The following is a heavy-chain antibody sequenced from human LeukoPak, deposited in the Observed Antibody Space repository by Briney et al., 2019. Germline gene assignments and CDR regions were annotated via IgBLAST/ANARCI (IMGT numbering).Heavy chain of an antibody. CDR1: GGSISSSSHY. V-gene: IGHV4-39*07. J-gene: IGHJ4*02. Sequence: SETLSLTCTVSGGSISSSSHYWGWIRQPPGKDLEWMGRIHYSGSTYYNPSLKSRVTISVDTSKNQFSLKLNSVTAAGTAVYYCARGDSYGTVWFWGQGTLVTISS. CDR3: ARGDSYGTVWF. CDR2: IHYSGST. D-gene: IGHD5-18*01.